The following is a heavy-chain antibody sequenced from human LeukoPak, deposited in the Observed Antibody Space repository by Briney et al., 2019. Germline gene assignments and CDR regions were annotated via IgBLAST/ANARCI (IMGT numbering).Heavy chain of an antibody. CDR3: ARVKKAVANNWFDP. Sequence: PGRSLRLSCAASGFTFSYYGMHWVRQAPGKGLEWVALISYDGSKEFYADSVKGRFTISRDNSKNTLYLQMNSLRVEDTTLYYCARVKKAVANNWFDPWGQGTLVTVSS. V-gene: IGHV3-30*03. D-gene: IGHD6-19*01. CDR1: GFTFSYYG. J-gene: IGHJ5*02. CDR2: ISYDGSKE.